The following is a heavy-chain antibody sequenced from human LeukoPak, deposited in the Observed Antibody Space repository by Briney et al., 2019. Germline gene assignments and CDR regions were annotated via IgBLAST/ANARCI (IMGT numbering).Heavy chain of an antibody. D-gene: IGHD6-6*01. CDR3: ARGDSSSSGNWFDP. V-gene: IGHV4-4*02. CDR2: IYHSGST. CDR1: GGSISTNNW. J-gene: IGHJ5*02. Sequence: SETLSLTCAVSGGSISTNNWWTWVRQPPGKGLEWIGEIYHSGSTNHNSSLKSRVTMSVDKSKNQFSLKLSSVTAADTAVYYCARGDSSSSGNWFDPWGQGTLVIVSS.